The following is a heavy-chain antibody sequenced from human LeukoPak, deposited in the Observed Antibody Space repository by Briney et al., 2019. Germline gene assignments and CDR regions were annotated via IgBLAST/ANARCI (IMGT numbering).Heavy chain of an antibody. Sequence: SETLSLTCTVSGGSISNYYWSWIRQPPGKGLEWIGYIHTSGSTTYNPSLKSRVTISVDTSKNQFSLKLSSVTAADTAVYYCARRTWGVYYFDYWGRGTLVTVSS. CDR2: IHTSGST. D-gene: IGHD3-10*01. CDR1: GGSISNYY. V-gene: IGHV4-4*09. CDR3: ARRTWGVYYFDY. J-gene: IGHJ4*02.